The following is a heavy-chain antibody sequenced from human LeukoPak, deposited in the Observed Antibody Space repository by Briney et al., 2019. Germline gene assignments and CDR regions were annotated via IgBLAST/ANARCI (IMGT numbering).Heavy chain of an antibody. J-gene: IGHJ6*03. CDR1: GGSISSGSYY. V-gene: IGHV4-39*01. Sequence: PSQTLSLTCTVSGGSISSGSYYWGWIRQPPGKGLEWIGSIYYSGSTYYNPSLKSRVTISVDTSKNQFSLKLSSVTAADTAVYYCARLVYYDSSGYAYYYYYYMDVWGKGTTVTISS. CDR2: IYYSGST. D-gene: IGHD3-22*01. CDR3: ARLVYYDSSGYAYYYYYYMDV.